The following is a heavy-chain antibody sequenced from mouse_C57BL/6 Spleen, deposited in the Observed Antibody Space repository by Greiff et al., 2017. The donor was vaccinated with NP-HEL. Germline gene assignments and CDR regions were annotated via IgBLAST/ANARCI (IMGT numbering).Heavy chain of an antibody. CDR1: GYTFTDYN. Sequence: EVQLQQSGPELVKPGASVKMSCKASGYTFTDYNMHWVKQSHGKSLEWIGYINPNNGGTSYNQKFKGKATLTVNKSSSTAYMELRSLTSEDSAVYYWARGIYYYGSSYGFYAMDYWGQGTSVTVSS. CDR2: INPNNGGT. V-gene: IGHV1-22*01. CDR3: ARGIYYYGSSYGFYAMDY. D-gene: IGHD1-1*01. J-gene: IGHJ4*01.